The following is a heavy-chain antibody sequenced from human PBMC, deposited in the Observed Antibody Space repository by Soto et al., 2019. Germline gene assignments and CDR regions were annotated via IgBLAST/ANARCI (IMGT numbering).Heavy chain of an antibody. D-gene: IGHD1-20*01. V-gene: IGHV3-74*01. CDR1: GCTFSSYW. J-gene: IGHJ3*02. CDR2: INSDGSST. CDR3: ASNNWNKPDAFDI. Sequence: PGGSLRLSCAAAGCTFSSYWMHWVRQAPGKGLVWVSRINSDGSSTSYADSVKGRFTISRDNAKNTLYLQMNSLRAEDTAVYYCASNNWNKPDAFDIWGQGTMVTVSS.